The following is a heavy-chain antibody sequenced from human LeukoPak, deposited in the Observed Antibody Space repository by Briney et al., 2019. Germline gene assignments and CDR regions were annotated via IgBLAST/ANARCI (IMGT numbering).Heavy chain of an antibody. CDR1: GGSISSGDYY. J-gene: IGHJ4*02. D-gene: IGHD5-24*01. CDR3: ASARDGYNGGGDY. Sequence: SETLSLTCTVSGGSISSGDYYWSWIRQPPGKGLEWIGYIYYSGSTYYNPSLKSRVTISVDTSKNQFSLKLSSVTAADTAVYYCASARDGYNGGGDYWGQGALVTVSS. CDR2: IYYSGST. V-gene: IGHV4-30-4*01.